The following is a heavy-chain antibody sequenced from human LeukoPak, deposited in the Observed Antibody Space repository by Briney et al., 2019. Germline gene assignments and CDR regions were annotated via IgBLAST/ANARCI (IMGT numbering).Heavy chain of an antibody. CDR3: ARVRVATPYYYYGMDV. Sequence: SETLSLTCTVSGGSISSYYWSWIRQPPGKGLEWIGYIYYSGSTNYNPSLKSRVTISVDTSKNQSSLKLSSVTAADTAVYYCARVRVATPYYYYGMDVWGQGTTVTVSS. V-gene: IGHV4-59*01. CDR2: IYYSGST. J-gene: IGHJ6*02. CDR1: GGSISSYY. D-gene: IGHD5-12*01.